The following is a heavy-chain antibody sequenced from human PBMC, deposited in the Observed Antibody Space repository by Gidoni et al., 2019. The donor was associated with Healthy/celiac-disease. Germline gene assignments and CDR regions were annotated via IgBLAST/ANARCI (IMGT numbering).Heavy chain of an antibody. CDR3: AKDEVLSITMVRGPQIGNKKQTRFDP. J-gene: IGHJ5*02. CDR1: GFTFSSYA. CDR2: ISGSGGST. Sequence: EVQLLESGGGLVQPGGSLRLSCAASGFTFSSYAMSWVRQAPGKGLEWVSAISGSGGSTYYADSGKGRFTISRDNSKNTLYLQMNSLRAEDTAVYYCAKDEVLSITMVRGPQIGNKKQTRFDPWGQGTLVTVSS. V-gene: IGHV3-23*01. D-gene: IGHD3-10*01.